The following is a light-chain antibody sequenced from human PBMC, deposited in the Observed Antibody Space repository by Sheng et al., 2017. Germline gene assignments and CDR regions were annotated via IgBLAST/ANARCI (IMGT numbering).Light chain of an antibody. J-gene: IGKJ2*03. CDR2: GTS. Sequence: ENVMTQSPATLSVSPGERATLSCRASQSVSGNLAWYQRKPGQAPRLLISGTSTRAAGVPVRFTGSGSGTEFTLTISNLQSEDFAVYFCQQYKDWPPRSFGQGTKLEIK. CDR1: QSVSGN. CDR3: QQYKDWPPRS. V-gene: IGKV3-15*01.